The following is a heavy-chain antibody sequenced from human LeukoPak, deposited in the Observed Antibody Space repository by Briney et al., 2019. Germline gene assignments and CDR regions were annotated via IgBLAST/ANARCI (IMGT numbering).Heavy chain of an antibody. CDR3: ARGQVLRYFDWLTYFDY. V-gene: IGHV4-39*01. D-gene: IGHD3-9*01. CDR2: IYYSGST. CDR1: GGSISSSSYY. Sequence: SETLPLTCTVSGGSISSSSYYWGWIRQPPGKGLEWIGSIYYSGSTYYNPSLKSRVTISVDTSKNQFSLKLSSVTAADTAVYYCARGQVLRYFDWLTYFDYWGQGTLVTVSS. J-gene: IGHJ4*02.